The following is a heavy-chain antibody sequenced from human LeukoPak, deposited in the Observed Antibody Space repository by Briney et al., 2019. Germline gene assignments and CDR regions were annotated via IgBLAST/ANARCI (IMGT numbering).Heavy chain of an antibody. J-gene: IGHJ4*01. D-gene: IGHD2-15*01. CDR2: IDEAGKDR. CDR1: GFTIDSFY. Sequence: PGGSLRLSCVASGFTIDSFYMSWVRQAPGKGLEWVANIDEAGKDRYYADSVKGRFTISRDNTKNSVFLDMTSLRVEDTATCFCARASPGVVFNYFDYWGQGALVPVSS. V-gene: IGHV3-7*01. CDR3: ARASPGVVFNYFDY.